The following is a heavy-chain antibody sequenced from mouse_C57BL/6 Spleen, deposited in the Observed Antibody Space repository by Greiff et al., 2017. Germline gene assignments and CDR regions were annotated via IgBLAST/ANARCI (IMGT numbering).Heavy chain of an antibody. D-gene: IGHD1-1*01. J-gene: IGHJ4*01. V-gene: IGHV5-15*01. CDR2: ISNLAYSI. CDR1: GFTFSDYG. CDR3: ARHYYGSSPYYAMDY. Sequence: EVKVVESGGGLVQPGGSLKLSCAASGFTFSDYGMAWVRQAPRKGPEWVAFISNLAYSIYYADTVTGRFTISRENAKNTLYLEMSSLRSEDTAMYYCARHYYGSSPYYAMDYWGQGTSVTVSS.